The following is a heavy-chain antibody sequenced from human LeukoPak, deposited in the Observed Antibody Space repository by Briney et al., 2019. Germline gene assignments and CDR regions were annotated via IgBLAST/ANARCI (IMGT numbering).Heavy chain of an antibody. CDR2: INHSGST. Sequence: SETLSLTCAVYGGSFSGYYWGWIRQPPGKGLEWIGEINHSGSTNYNPSLKSRVTISVDTSKNQFSLKLSSVTAADTAVYYCARALGHAFDIWGQGTMVTVSS. V-gene: IGHV4-34*01. CDR1: GGSFSGYY. CDR3: ARALGHAFDI. J-gene: IGHJ3*02.